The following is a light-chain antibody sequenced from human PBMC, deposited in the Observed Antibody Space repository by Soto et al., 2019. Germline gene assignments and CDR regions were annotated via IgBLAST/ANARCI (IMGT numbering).Light chain of an antibody. CDR1: QSISSR. CDR3: QHYDYTLPNT. Sequence: EIVLTQSPGTLSLSPGEGATLSCRASQSISSRLAWYQQKPGQAPRLLIYDASNRATGIPDRFSGSGSGADFTLTISRLEPEDFAVYYCQHYDYTLPNTFGQGTKLEIK. V-gene: IGKV3-20*01. CDR2: DAS. J-gene: IGKJ2*01.